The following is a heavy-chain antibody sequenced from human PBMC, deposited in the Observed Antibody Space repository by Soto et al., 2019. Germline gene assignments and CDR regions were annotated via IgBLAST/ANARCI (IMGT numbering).Heavy chain of an antibody. V-gene: IGHV1-2*02. J-gene: IGHJ3*01. CDR1: GDTFTGHY. CDR2: VNPNNGAT. Sequence: QAQLVQSGAEVKKPGASVTVSCKASGDTFTGHYIYWIRQAPGQGLVWMGLVNPNNGATKYAQKFQGRVAMTRTTSTTTAYRKLSGLSSAVTAVSYCGRAYGRRMEAFGLWGQGTMVTVSS. D-gene: IGHD2-21*01. CDR3: GRAYGRRMEAFGL.